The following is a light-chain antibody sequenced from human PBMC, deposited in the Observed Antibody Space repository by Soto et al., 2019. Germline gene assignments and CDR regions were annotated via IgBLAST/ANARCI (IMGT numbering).Light chain of an antibody. Sequence: QSALTQPPSASGSPGQSVAISCSGTSSRVGGYNYVYWYQQHPGKAPKLMIYDVNKRPSGVPDRFFGSKSGNTASLTVSGLQAEDEADYYCVSYAGSNKPAFGGGTKLTVL. V-gene: IGLV2-8*01. CDR3: VSYAGSNKPA. CDR2: DVN. J-gene: IGLJ2*01. CDR1: SSRVGGYNY.